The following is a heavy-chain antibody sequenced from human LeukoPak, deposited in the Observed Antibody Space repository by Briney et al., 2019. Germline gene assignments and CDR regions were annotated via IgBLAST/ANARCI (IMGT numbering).Heavy chain of an antibody. CDR3: ARDPNYYYYYMDV. CDR1: GFILSSYW. V-gene: IGHV3-74*01. Sequence: GGSLRLSCAASGFILSSYWLHWVRQAPGKGLVWVSRINYDGSSTNYADSVKGRFTISRDNAKNTLYLQMNSLRAEDTAVYHCARDPNYYYYYMDVWGKGTTVTVSS. CDR2: INYDGSST. J-gene: IGHJ6*03.